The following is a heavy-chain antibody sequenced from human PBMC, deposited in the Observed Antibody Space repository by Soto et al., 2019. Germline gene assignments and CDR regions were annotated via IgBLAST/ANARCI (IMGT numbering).Heavy chain of an antibody. CDR3: ARDLYYYDTNHLAWLDP. CDR1: GFTFSSYW. Sequence: PGGSLRLSCAASGFTFSSYWMSWVRQAPGKGLEWVANINQDGSEKNYVESVKGRFTISRDNAKNSLYLQMNSLRAEDAALYYCARDLYYYDTNHLAWLDPWGQGTQVTVYS. D-gene: IGHD3-16*01. V-gene: IGHV3-7*01. J-gene: IGHJ5*02. CDR2: INQDGSEK.